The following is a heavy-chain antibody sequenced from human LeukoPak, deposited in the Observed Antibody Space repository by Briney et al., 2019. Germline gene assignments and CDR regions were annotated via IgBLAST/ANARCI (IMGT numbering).Heavy chain of an antibody. Sequence: ASVKVSCKASGYTFTSYYMHWVRQAPGQGLEWMGIINPSGGSAGYAQRFQGRVTMTRDTSTSTVYMELSTLRSEDTAVYYCVTSMYYYDSSGLDYWGQGTLVTVSS. V-gene: IGHV1-46*01. J-gene: IGHJ4*02. CDR2: INPSGGSA. CDR1: GYTFTSYY. CDR3: VTSMYYYDSSGLDY. D-gene: IGHD3-22*01.